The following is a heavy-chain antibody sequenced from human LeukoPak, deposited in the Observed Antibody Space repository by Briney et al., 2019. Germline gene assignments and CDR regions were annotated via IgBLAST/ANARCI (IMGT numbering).Heavy chain of an antibody. Sequence: PGGSLRLSRAASGFTFSSYGMSWVRQAPGKGPQWVSAITGSGGTTYYADSAKGRFTISRDNSKNTLYLQMNSLRAEDTAVYYCAKIQGYFDYWGQGNLVTVSS. J-gene: IGHJ4*02. V-gene: IGHV3-23*01. CDR3: AKIQGYFDY. CDR2: ITGSGGTT. CDR1: GFTFSSYG.